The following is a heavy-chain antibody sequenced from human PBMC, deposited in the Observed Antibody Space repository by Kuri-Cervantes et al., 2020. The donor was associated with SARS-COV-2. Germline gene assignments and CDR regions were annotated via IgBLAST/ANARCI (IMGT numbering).Heavy chain of an antibody. J-gene: IGHJ4*02. CDR2: ISSDGKNK. CDR3: ATDRAGVTYF. D-gene: IGHD2-21*01. CDR1: GFNFSTTD. Sequence: GVSLNISCVASGFNFSTTDMNWVRQAPEKGLKWVTFISSDGKNKKCMASGEDRLTISRDNSKNTLHLQMKSLRDENTVIYYCATDRAGVTYFWGQGTLVTVSS. V-gene: IGHV3-30*03.